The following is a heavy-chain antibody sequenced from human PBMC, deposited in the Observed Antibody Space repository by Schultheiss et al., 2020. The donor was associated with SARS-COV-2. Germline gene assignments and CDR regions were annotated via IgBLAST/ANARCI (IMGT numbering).Heavy chain of an antibody. CDR3: ARVAISSSFQYQFDS. CDR2: IHNGGNT. CDR1: GGSISSYY. D-gene: IGHD2-2*01. Sequence: SETLSLTCTVSGGSISSYYWSWIRQPPGKGLEWIGYIHNGGNTKYNPPLKSRVTISLDTPKNQFSLELASVTAADTAVYYCARVAISSSFQYQFDSWSQGTLVTVSS. V-gene: IGHV4-59*01. J-gene: IGHJ4*02.